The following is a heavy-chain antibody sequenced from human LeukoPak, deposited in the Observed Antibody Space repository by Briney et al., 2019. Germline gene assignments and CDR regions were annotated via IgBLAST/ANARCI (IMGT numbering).Heavy chain of an antibody. CDR2: IKQDGSKK. CDR3: ARGRLSLWFGELSYFDY. V-gene: IGHV3-7*01. Sequence: GGSLRLSCAASGFTFSSYWMSWVRQAPGKGLEWVATIKQDGSKKYYVDSVKGRFTISRDNAKNSLYLHMNSLRAEDTAVYYCARGRLSLWFGELSYFDYWGQGTLVTVSS. D-gene: IGHD3-10*01. CDR1: GFTFSSYW. J-gene: IGHJ4*02.